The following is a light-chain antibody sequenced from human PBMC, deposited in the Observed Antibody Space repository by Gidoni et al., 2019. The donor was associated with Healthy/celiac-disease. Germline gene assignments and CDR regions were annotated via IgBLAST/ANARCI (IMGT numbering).Light chain of an antibody. CDR3: QQRSNWPLYT. J-gene: IGKJ2*01. CDR2: DAS. V-gene: IGKV3-11*01. CDR1: PSVSSY. Sequence: EIALTQSPATLSLSPGERATLSCRASPSVSSYLAWYQQKPGQAPRLLIYDASNRATGIPARFSGSGSGTDFTLTISSLEPEDFAVYYCQQRSNWPLYTFGQGTKLEIK.